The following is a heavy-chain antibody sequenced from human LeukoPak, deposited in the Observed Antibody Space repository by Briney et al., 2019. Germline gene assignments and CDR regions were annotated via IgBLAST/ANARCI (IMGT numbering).Heavy chain of an antibody. Sequence: GGSLRLSCAASGFTFSSYAMSWVRQAPGKGLEWVSAISGSGGSTYYADSVKGRFTISRDNSKNTLYLQMNSLRAEDTAVYYCATSPRTLTVTTDFDYWGQGTLVTVSS. CDR1: GFTFSSYA. D-gene: IGHD4-17*01. CDR2: ISGSGGST. V-gene: IGHV3-23*01. J-gene: IGHJ4*02. CDR3: ATSPRTLTVTTDFDY.